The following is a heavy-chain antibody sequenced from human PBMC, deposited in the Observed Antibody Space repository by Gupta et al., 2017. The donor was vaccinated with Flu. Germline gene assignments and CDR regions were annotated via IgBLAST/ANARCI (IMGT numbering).Heavy chain of an antibody. D-gene: IGHD3-10*01. CDR2: IVYDGSNK. CDR1: GFTFSTSA. V-gene: IGHV3-30-3*01. J-gene: IGHJ5*02. CDR3: ARAFMVRGAFDP. Sequence: QVQLVESGGGVVQSGRSLRLSCAASGFTFSTSAMHWVRQTPDKGLEWVAVIVYDGSNKYYADSVKGRFTISRDNSKNTLYLQMNSLRTEDTAVYYCARAFMVRGAFDPWGQGTLVTVSS.